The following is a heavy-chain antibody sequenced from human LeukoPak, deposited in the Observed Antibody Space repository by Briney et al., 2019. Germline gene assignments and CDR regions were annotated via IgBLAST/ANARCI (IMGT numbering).Heavy chain of an antibody. V-gene: IGHV4-28*01. Sequence: PSETLSLTRAVSGYSISSSNWWGWIRQPPGKGLEWIGYIYYSGSTYYNPSLKSRVTMSVDTSKNQFSLKLSSVTAVDTAVYYCARMSGPFYYYYYMDVWGKGTTVTVSS. J-gene: IGHJ6*03. D-gene: IGHD3-3*01. CDR3: ARMSGPFYYYYYMDV. CDR1: GYSISSSNW. CDR2: IYYSGST.